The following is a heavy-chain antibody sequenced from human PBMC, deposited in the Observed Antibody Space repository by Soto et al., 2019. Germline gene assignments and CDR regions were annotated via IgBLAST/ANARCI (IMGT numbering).Heavy chain of an antibody. J-gene: IGHJ3*02. D-gene: IGHD3-16*01. CDR3: ARAPGGIDAFDI. Sequence: SQTLSLTCAISGDSVSRNSAAWHWIRQSPSRGLEWLGRTYYRSKWYNDYAVSVKSRISINPDTSKNQFSLQLNSVTPEATAVYYCARAPGGIDAFDIWGQGTMVTVSS. CDR2: TYYRSKWYN. V-gene: IGHV6-1*01. CDR1: GDSVSRNSAA.